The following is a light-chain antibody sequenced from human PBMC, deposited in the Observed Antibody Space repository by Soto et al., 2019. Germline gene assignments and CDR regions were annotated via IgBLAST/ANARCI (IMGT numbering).Light chain of an antibody. Sequence: DIVLTQSPGTLSLSPGERATLSCRASQSVSSTYLAWYQQKPGQAPRLLIYGASSRAIGIPDRFSGSGSGTDFTLTISGLEPEDFAVYYCQQVGSSVSWTFGQGTRVEIK. J-gene: IGKJ1*01. V-gene: IGKV3-20*01. CDR3: QQVGSSVSWT. CDR1: QSVSSTY. CDR2: GAS.